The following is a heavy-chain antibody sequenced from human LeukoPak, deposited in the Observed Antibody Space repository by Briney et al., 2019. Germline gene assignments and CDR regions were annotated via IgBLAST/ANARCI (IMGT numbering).Heavy chain of an antibody. CDR2: INHSGST. Sequence: SETLSLTCAVYGGSFSGYYWSWIRQPPGKGLEWIGEINHSGSTNYNPSLKSRVTISVDTSKNQFSLKLSYVTAADTAVYYCARGAVLRYFDWLFPFDYWGQGTLVTVSS. V-gene: IGHV4-34*01. J-gene: IGHJ4*02. CDR1: GGSFSGYY. D-gene: IGHD3-9*01. CDR3: ARGAVLRYFDWLFPFDY.